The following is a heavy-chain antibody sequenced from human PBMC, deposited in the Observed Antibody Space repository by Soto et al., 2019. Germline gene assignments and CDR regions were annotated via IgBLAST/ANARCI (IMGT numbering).Heavy chain of an antibody. V-gene: IGHV4-4*02. D-gene: IGHD1-1*01. CDR1: GGAITSTHW. Sequence: QVHLQESGPGLVEPSGTLSLTCAVSGGAITSTHWWPWVRPPPGKGLEWIGEIYHSGGTNYNPSLNSRLTISLHKSNNQFSLRLTSVTAADTAVYFCARLHSPRYNVYGLDVWGPGTTVFVS. CDR2: IYHSGGT. J-gene: IGHJ6*02. CDR3: ARLHSPRYNVYGLDV.